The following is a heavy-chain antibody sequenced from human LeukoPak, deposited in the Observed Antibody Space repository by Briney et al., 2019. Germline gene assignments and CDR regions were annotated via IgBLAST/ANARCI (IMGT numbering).Heavy chain of an antibody. CDR1: GGTSSSYA. D-gene: IGHD5-18*01. CDR3: ARGLRDTAILLNWFDP. J-gene: IGHJ5*02. CDR2: IIPIFGTA. V-gene: IGHV1-69*13. Sequence: SVKVSCKASGGTSSSYAISWVRQAPGQGLEWMGGIIPIFGTANYAQKFQGRVTITADESTSTAYMELSSLRSEDTAVYYCARGLRDTAILLNWFDPWGQGTLVTVSA.